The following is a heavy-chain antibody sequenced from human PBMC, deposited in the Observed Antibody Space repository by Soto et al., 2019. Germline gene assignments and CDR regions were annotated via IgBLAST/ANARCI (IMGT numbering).Heavy chain of an antibody. D-gene: IGHD6-19*01. Sequence: GGSLRLSCAASGFTFSSYAMSWVRQAPGKGLEWVSAISGSGGSTYYADSVKGRFTISRDNSKNTLYLQMNSLRAEGTAVYYCAKDPQYSSGWYRNYYYGMDVWGQGTTVTVSS. V-gene: IGHV3-23*01. CDR1: GFTFSSYA. CDR2: ISGSGGST. CDR3: AKDPQYSSGWYRNYYYGMDV. J-gene: IGHJ6*02.